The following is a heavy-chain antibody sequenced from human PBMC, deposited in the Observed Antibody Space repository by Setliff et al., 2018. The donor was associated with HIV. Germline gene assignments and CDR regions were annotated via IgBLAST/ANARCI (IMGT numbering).Heavy chain of an antibody. V-gene: IGHV1-69*05. D-gene: IGHD1-26*01. J-gene: IGHJ3*01. CDR1: GYTFTSYG. Sequence: SVKVSCKASGYTFTSYGISWVRQAPGQGLEWMGGMMTIFSTTNYARKFQGRVTITTDESTGTAYMELSNLRSEDTAVYYCATEGAGGSYQRASALDLWGQGTMVT. CDR3: ATEGAGGSYQRASALDL. CDR2: MMTIFSTT.